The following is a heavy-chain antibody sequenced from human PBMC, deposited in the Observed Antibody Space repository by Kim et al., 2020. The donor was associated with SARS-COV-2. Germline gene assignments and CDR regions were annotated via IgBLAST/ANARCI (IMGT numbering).Heavy chain of an antibody. CDR1: GLTFSNYW. CDR2: INPGGSEK. V-gene: IGHV3-7*01. CDR3: VSRRDVFNY. J-gene: IGHJ4*02. Sequence: GESLKISCAASGLTFSNYWMTWVRQAPGKGLEWVANINPGGSEKYCVDSVKGRFTISRDNAKNSLYLQMNSLRAEDTAMYYCVSRRDVFNYWGQGTLLTVSS.